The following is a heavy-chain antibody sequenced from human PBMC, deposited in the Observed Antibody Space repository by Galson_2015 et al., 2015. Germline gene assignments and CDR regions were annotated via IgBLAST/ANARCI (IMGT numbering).Heavy chain of an antibody. CDR2: ISAYNGNT. CDR1: GYTFASYG. V-gene: IGHV1-18*01. J-gene: IGHJ4*02. CDR3: ARAGDSSGWYLSFDY. D-gene: IGHD6-19*01. Sequence: SVKVSCKASGYTFASYGISWVRQAPGQGLEWMGWISAYNGNTNYAQKLQGRVTMTTDTSTSTAYMELRSLRSDDTAVYYCARAGDSSGWYLSFDYWGQGTLVTVSS.